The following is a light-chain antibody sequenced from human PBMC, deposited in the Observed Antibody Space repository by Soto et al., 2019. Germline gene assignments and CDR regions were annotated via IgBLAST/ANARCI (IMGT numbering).Light chain of an antibody. CDR2: VAS. CDR3: QHYGSSPFT. Sequence: ESVVTQSPGTMSMSTGERATLCCRASQSVSSSYSAWYQQKPGQAPRLLIYVASSRATGIPDRFSGSGSGTDFPLTISILEPQDFAAYYCQHYGSSPFTFGPGTKVDIK. V-gene: IGKV3-20*01. CDR1: QSVSSSY. J-gene: IGKJ3*01.